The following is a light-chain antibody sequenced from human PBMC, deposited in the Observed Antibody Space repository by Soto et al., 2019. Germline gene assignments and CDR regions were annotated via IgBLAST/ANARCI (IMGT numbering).Light chain of an antibody. Sequence: DIQMTQAPSSVSASVGDRVTITCRASQDINNWLAWYQQKPGKAPKLLIYTTSSFQSGAPSSLSSSSSGTDFTPTNSSLQPEDFATFYCRQANSFPLTFGGGTKVEIK. V-gene: IGKV1D-12*01. CDR2: TTS. J-gene: IGKJ4*01. CDR1: QDINNW. CDR3: RQANSFPLT.